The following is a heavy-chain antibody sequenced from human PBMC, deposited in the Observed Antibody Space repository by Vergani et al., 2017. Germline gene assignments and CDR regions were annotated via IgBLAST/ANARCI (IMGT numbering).Heavy chain of an antibody. CDR3: ARDRGYGDYYYYGMDV. J-gene: IGHJ6*02. CDR2: IYYSVST. V-gene: IGHV4-59*01. Sequence: QVQLQESGPGLVKPSETLSLTCTVSGGSISSYYWSWIRQPPGKGLEWIGYIYYSVSTNYNPSLKSRVTISVDTSKNQFSLKLSSVTAADTAVYYCARDRGYGDYYYYGMDVWGQGTTVTVSS. D-gene: IGHD4-17*01. CDR1: GGSISSYY.